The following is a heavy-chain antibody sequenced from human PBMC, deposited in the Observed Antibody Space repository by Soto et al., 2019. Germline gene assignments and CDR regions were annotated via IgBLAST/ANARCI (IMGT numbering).Heavy chain of an antibody. CDR1: GFTFDKYA. J-gene: IGHJ4*02. CDR3: AKRPNYDDSSGNHPCAFDY. Sequence: PGGSLRLSCAASGFTFDKYAMSWVRQAPGKGLEWVSGLSGSGGRTYYADSVKGRFTISRDNSKNTLSLQMSSLRVGDTALYYSAKRPNYDDSSGNHPCAFDYWGQGTLVTVSS. V-gene: IGHV3-23*01. CDR2: LSGSGGRT. D-gene: IGHD3-22*01.